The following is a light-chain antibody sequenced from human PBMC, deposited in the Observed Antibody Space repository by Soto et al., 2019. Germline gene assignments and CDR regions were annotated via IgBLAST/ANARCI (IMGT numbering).Light chain of an antibody. CDR3: SSYTSSSTLGDWV. CDR1: SSDVGGYNY. CDR2: DVS. V-gene: IGLV2-14*01. J-gene: IGLJ3*02. Sequence: QFALTQPASVSGSPGQSITISCTGTSSDVGGYNYVSWYQQHPGKAPKLMIYDVSNRPSGVSNRFSGSKSGNTASLTISGLQAEDEADYYCSSYTSSSTLGDWVFGGGTKLTVL.